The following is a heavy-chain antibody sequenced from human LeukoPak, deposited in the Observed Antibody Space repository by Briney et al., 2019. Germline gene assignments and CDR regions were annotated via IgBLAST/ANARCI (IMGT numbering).Heavy chain of an antibody. D-gene: IGHD4-11*01. Sequence: GGSLRLSCAASGFTFSSYWVSWVRQAPGKGLEWVANIKRDGSEKYYVDSVKGRFTISRDNAKNSLYLQMNSLRAEDTAVYYCAREMTTVTTIAFDIWGQGTMVTVSS. J-gene: IGHJ3*02. V-gene: IGHV3-7*01. CDR2: IKRDGSEK. CDR1: GFTFSSYW. CDR3: AREMTTVTTIAFDI.